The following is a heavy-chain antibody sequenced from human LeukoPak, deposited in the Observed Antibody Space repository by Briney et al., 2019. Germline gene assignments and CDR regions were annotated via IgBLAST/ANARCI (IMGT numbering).Heavy chain of an antibody. V-gene: IGHV3-30-3*01. D-gene: IGHD6-13*01. Sequence: PGGSLRLSCAASGFTFSSYAMHWVRQAPGKGLEWVAVISYDGSNKYYADSVKGRFTISRDNSKNTLYLQMNSLRAEDTAVYYCARQKGSSRWLRPHFDYWGQGTLVTVSS. CDR2: ISYDGSNK. CDR3: ARQKGSSRWLRPHFDY. J-gene: IGHJ4*02. CDR1: GFTFSSYA.